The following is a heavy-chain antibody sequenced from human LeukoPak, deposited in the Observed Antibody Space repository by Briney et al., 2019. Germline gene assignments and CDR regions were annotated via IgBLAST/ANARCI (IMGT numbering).Heavy chain of an antibody. D-gene: IGHD3-10*01. V-gene: IGHV3-30-3*01. Sequence: GRSLRLSCAASGFTFSNYAMHWVRQAPGKGLEWVAPISYDGSNEYFADSVEGRFTISRDNSKNTLFLQMDSLRPEDTAVYYCARLALAYYYVSGSLDYWGQGTLVTVSS. J-gene: IGHJ4*02. CDR3: ARLALAYYYVSGSLDY. CDR1: GFTFSNYA. CDR2: ISYDGSNE.